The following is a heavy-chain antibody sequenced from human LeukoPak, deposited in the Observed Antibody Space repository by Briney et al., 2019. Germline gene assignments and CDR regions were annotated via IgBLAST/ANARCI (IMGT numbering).Heavy chain of an antibody. D-gene: IGHD3-10*02. CDR3: AELGITMIGGV. Sequence: PGGSLRLSCAASGFTFSNYGMHWVRQAPGKGLEWVSYISSSSSTIYYADSVKGRFTISRDNAKNSLYLQMNSLRAEDTAVYYCAELGITMIGGVWGKGTTVTISS. CDR1: GFTFSNYG. V-gene: IGHV3-48*04. J-gene: IGHJ6*04. CDR2: ISSSSSTI.